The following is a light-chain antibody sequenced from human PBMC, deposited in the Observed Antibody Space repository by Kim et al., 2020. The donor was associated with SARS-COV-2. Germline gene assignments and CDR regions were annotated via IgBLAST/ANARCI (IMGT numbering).Light chain of an antibody. Sequence: ASVGSRVTIACQASQGINNHFAWFQLRPGKVPKRLIYAASSLQSGVPSRFSGSGSGTEFTLTISSLQPEDSATYYCLQHSSYPLTFGGGTRVEIK. CDR3: LQHSSYPLT. CDR2: AAS. J-gene: IGKJ4*01. V-gene: IGKV1-17*03. CDR1: QGINNH.